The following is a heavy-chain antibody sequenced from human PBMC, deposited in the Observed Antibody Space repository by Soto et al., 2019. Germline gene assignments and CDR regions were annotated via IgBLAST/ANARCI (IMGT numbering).Heavy chain of an antibody. CDR3: AAAYCGGDCYGGYYYYGMDV. CDR2: IVVGSGNT. D-gene: IGHD2-21*02. J-gene: IGHJ6*02. CDR1: GFTFTSSA. V-gene: IGHV1-58*02. Sequence: SVKVSCKASGFTFTSSAMQWVRQARGQRLEWIGWIVVGSGNTNYAQKFQERVTITRDMSTSTAYMELSSLRSEDTAVYYCAAAYCGGDCYGGYYYYGMDVWGQGTTVTVSS.